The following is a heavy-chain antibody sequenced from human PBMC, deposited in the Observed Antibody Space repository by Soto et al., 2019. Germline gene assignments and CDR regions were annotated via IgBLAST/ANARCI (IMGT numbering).Heavy chain of an antibody. CDR2: MSYDGSKK. V-gene: IGHV3-30*18. CDR1: GFSFSSYD. J-gene: IGHJ6*03. CDR3: AKNLKPGSRWSLGGVEHCMDV. Sequence: QVQLVESGGGVVQPGRSLRLSCVGSGFSFSSYDMNWVRQAPGTGLEWVALMSYDGSKKYYGDSVRGRVTISRDNSKNTLFLPRDLRRAEDTALYYCAKNLKPGSRWSLGGVEHCMDVWGRGTTVSVSS. D-gene: IGHD3-16*01.